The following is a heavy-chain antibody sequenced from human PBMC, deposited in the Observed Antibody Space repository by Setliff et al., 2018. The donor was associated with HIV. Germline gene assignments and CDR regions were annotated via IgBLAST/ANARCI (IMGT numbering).Heavy chain of an antibody. CDR2: IYYSGST. CDR1: GGSISSGSYY. CDR3: ARDPFLAQGFWSGYYSDY. Sequence: SETLSLTCTVSGGSISSGSYYWSWIRQPPGKGLEWIGSIYYSGSTYYNPSLKGRFTISRDNSKNTLYLQINSLRAEDTAVYYCARDPFLAQGFWSGYYSDYWGQGTLVTVSS. V-gene: IGHV4-39*02. D-gene: IGHD3-3*01. J-gene: IGHJ4*02.